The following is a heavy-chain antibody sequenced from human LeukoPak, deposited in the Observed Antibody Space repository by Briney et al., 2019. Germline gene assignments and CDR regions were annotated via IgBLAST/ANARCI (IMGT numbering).Heavy chain of an antibody. Sequence: SETLSLTCTVSGGSINSGDYYWSWIRQPPGKGLEWIGYIYYSGSTYYNPSLKSRVTISVDTSKNQFSLKLSSVTAADTAVYYCAREYCSSTSCRYRGYFDYWGQGTLVTVSS. V-gene: IGHV4-30-4*08. CDR3: AREYCSSTSCRYRGYFDY. CDR1: GGSINSGDYY. D-gene: IGHD2-2*01. J-gene: IGHJ4*02. CDR2: IYYSGST.